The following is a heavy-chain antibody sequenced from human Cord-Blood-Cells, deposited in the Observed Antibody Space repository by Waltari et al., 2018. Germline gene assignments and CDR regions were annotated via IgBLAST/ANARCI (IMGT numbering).Heavy chain of an antibody. Sequence: QVQLVQSGAEGKKPGASVKVSCAASGYTFTSYHINWVRPATGQGLEWMGWMNPNSGNTGYAQKVQGRVTMTKNTSISTAYMELSSLRSEDTAVYYCARARGEQQLVSGWYFDLWGRGTLVTVSS. CDR2: MNPNSGNT. V-gene: IGHV1-8*01. CDR1: GYTFTSYH. CDR3: ARARGEQQLVSGWYFDL. D-gene: IGHD6-13*01. J-gene: IGHJ2*01.